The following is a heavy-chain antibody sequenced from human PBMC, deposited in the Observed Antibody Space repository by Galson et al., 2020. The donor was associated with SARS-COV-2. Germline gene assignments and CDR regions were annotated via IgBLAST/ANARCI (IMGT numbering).Heavy chain of an antibody. Sequence: NSGGSLRLSCAASGFTFSDYYMSWIRQAPGKGLEWVSYISSSGSTIYYADSVKGRFTISRDNAKNSLYLQMNSLRAEDTAVYYCARDVDCSGGSCSYYYGMDVWGQGTTVTVSS. V-gene: IGHV3-11*01. CDR2: ISSSGSTI. J-gene: IGHJ6*02. CDR1: GFTFSDYY. D-gene: IGHD2-15*01. CDR3: ARDVDCSGGSCSYYYGMDV.